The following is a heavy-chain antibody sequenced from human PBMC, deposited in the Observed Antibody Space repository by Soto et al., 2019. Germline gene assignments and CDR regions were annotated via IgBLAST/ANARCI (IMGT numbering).Heavy chain of an antibody. Sequence: PGGSLRLSCAASGITFYNYAMSWVRQTPGKGLEWVSAISGSGDNTYHADSVKGRFTISRDNSKNTLYLQMNSLRAEDTAVYYCAKSRIAMTTYFDYWGQGALVTVSS. CDR3: AKSRIAMTTYFDY. V-gene: IGHV3-23*01. D-gene: IGHD4-4*01. CDR2: ISGSGDNT. J-gene: IGHJ4*02. CDR1: GITFYNYA.